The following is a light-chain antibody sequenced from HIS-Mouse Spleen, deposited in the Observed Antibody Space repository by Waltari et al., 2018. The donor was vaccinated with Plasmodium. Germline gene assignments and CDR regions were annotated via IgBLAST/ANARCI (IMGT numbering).Light chain of an antibody. Sequence: EIVMTQSPATLSVSPGERATLSCRASQSVSSNLAWYQQKPGQAPRLLIYGASTRATGIPARFSGSWSGTEFTLTISSLQSEDFAVYYCQQYNNWSFTFGPETKVDIK. J-gene: IGKJ3*01. V-gene: IGKV3-15*01. CDR1: QSVSSN. CDR2: GAS. CDR3: QQYNNWSFT.